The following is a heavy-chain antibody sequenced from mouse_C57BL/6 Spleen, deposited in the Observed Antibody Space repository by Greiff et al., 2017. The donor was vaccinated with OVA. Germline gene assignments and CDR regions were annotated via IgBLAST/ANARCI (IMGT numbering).Heavy chain of an antibody. D-gene: IGHD4-1*01. CDR3: TRKLGQDAMDY. J-gene: IGHJ4*01. CDR2: IDPETGGT. Sequence: QVQLQQSGAELVRPGASVTLSCKASGYTFTDYEMHWVKQTPVHGLEWIGAIDPETGGTAYNQKFKGKAILTADKSSSTAYMELRSLTSEDSAVYYCTRKLGQDAMDYWSQGTSVTVSS. V-gene: IGHV1-15*01. CDR1: GYTFTDYE.